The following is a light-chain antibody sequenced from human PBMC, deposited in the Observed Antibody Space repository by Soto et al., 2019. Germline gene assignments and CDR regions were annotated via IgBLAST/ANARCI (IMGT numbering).Light chain of an antibody. CDR1: QGISSY. CDR3: QQLNNYPRT. Sequence: DIQLTQSPSFLSASVGDRVTITCRASQGISSYLAWYQQKPGKAPKLLISAASTLQSGVPSRFSGSESGTEFTLTISSLQPEDFATYYCQQLNNYPRTFGQGTKVGIK. J-gene: IGKJ1*01. V-gene: IGKV1-9*01. CDR2: AAS.